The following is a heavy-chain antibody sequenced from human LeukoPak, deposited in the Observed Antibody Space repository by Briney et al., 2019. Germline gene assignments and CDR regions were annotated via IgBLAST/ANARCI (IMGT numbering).Heavy chain of an antibody. V-gene: IGHV3-21*04. CDR3: AKAYCGGDCYSNPFDY. CDR2: ISSSGSYI. D-gene: IGHD2-21*02. J-gene: IGHJ4*02. CDR1: AFTFSSYS. Sequence: GGSLRLSCAASAFTFSSYSMNWVRQAPGKGLEWVSSISSSGSYIYYADSVKGRFTISRDNAKNSLYLQMNSLRAEDTAVYYCAKAYCGGDCYSNPFDYWGQGTLVTVSS.